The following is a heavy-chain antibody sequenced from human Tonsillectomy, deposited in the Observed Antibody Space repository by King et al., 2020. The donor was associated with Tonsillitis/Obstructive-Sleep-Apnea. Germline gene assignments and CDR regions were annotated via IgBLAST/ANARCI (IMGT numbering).Heavy chain of an antibody. J-gene: IGHJ4*02. CDR1: GYTFTAFW. Sequence: VQLVESGAEVKKPGESLRISCKGSGYTFTAFWIGWVRQMPGKGLEWMVLIYPLDSDTTYSPSFQGQVTISADESINTAYLQWSSLQASDTAMYYCVRLPEGGRRNALHYWGQGTLVTVSS. D-gene: IGHD1-14*01. CDR3: VRLPEGGRRNALHY. V-gene: IGHV5-51*01. CDR2: IYPLDSDT.